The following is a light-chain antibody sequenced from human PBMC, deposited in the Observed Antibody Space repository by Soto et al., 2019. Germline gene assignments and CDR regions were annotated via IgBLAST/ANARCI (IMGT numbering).Light chain of an antibody. CDR3: QQRSSWPPT. Sequence: TQSPSTLSASVGDRVTITCRASQSVSSWLAWYQQKPGQGPRLLIYDASSRATGVSARFSGSGSGTLFTLTISSLEPEDFAVYYCQQRSSWPPTFGQGTKVDIK. V-gene: IGKV3-11*01. CDR1: QSVSSW. J-gene: IGKJ1*01. CDR2: DAS.